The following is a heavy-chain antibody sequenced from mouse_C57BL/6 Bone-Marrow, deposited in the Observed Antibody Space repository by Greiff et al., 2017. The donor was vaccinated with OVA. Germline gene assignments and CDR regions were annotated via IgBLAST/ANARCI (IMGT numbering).Heavy chain of an antibody. CDR2: IRLKSDNYAT. D-gene: IGHD1-1*01. CDR1: GFTFSNYW. Sequence: EVQLQESGGGLVQPGGSMKLSCVASGFTFSNYWMNWVRQSPEKGLEWVAQIRLKSDNYATHYAESVKGRFTISRDDSKSSVYLQMNNLRAEDTGIYYCARYYYGSSVYAMDYWGQGTSVTVSS. V-gene: IGHV6-3*01. J-gene: IGHJ4*01. CDR3: ARYYYGSSVYAMDY.